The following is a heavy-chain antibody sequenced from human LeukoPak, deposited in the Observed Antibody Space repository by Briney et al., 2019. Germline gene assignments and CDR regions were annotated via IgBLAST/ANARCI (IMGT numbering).Heavy chain of an antibody. J-gene: IGHJ3*02. CDR2: IYSGGRT. CDR1: GITVSSND. CDR3: AGVLRGAFDI. V-gene: IGHV3-53*01. Sequence: GGSLRLSCTASGITVSSNDMCWVRQAPGKGLEWISLIYSGGRTDYADSVKGRFTISRGNSKNMVYLQMNSLRGDDTAVYYCAGVLRGAFDIGGQGKMVAVSS.